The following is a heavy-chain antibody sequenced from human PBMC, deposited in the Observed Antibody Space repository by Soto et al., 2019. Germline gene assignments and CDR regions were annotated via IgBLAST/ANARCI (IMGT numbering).Heavy chain of an antibody. CDR2: IKQDGSET. CDR3: ARDPPYGSGTSQNYGMDV. CDR1: GFTFNTYW. Sequence: EVQLVESGGGLVQPGGSLRLSCAASGFTFNTYWMTWVRQAPGKGLEWVANIKQDGSETYYVDSVKGRFTISRDNXKXSPXLQMNSLRAEDTAVYYCARDPPYGSGTSQNYGMDVWGQGTTVTVSS. V-gene: IGHV3-7*04. D-gene: IGHD3-10*01. J-gene: IGHJ6*02.